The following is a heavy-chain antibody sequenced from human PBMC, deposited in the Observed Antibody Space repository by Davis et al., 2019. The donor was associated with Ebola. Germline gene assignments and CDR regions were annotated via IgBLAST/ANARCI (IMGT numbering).Heavy chain of an antibody. CDR1: GFTFSSYS. J-gene: IGHJ4*02. V-gene: IGHV3-48*01. CDR3: AKDSLIPVGATTRMDFDY. Sequence: GESLKISCAASGFTFSSYSMNWVRQAPGKGLEWVSYISSSSSTIYYADSVKGRFTISRDNAKNSLYLQMNSLRAEDTAVYYCAKDSLIPVGATTRMDFDYWGQGTLVTVSS. D-gene: IGHD1-26*01. CDR2: ISSSSSTI.